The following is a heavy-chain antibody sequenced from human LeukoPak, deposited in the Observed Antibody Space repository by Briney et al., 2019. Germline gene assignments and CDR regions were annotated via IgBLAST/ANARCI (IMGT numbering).Heavy chain of an antibody. V-gene: IGHV3-48*04. CDR1: GFTFSNYN. J-gene: IGHJ3*02. Sequence: QPGGSLRLSCAADGFTFSNYNMNWVRQAPGKGLEWVSYISSSGSTIYYADSVKGRFTISRDNAKNSLYLQMNSLRAEDTAVYYCARGMYYYDSSGYAFDIWGQGTMVTVSS. CDR3: ARGMYYYDSSGYAFDI. D-gene: IGHD3-22*01. CDR2: ISSSGSTI.